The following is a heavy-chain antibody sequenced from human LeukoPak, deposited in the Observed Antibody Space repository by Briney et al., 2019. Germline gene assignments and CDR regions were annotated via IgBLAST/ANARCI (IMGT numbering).Heavy chain of an antibody. CDR2: ISYDGSNK. CDR3: ARESLQGGSWYYFDY. Sequence: PGGSLRLSCAASGFTFSSYGMDWVRQAPGKGLEWVAVISYDGSNKYYADSVKGRFTISRDNSKNTLYLQMNSLRAEDTAVYYCARESLQGGSWYYFDYWGQGSLVTVSS. CDR1: GFTFSSYG. V-gene: IGHV3-30*03. J-gene: IGHJ4*02. D-gene: IGHD6-13*01.